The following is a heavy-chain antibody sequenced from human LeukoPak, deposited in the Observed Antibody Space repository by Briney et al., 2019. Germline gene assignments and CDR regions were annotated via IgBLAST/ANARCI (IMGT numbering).Heavy chain of an antibody. CDR2: IISKTDGGTT. CDR1: GFTFSSCN. Sequence: GGSLILSCAASGFTFSSCNMNWVRQAPGKGLEWVGRIISKTDGGTTDYAAPVKGRFTISRDDSKNTLYLQMNSLKTEDTAVYYCTTDGYSSNFLVSWGQGTLVTVSS. V-gene: IGHV3-15*01. D-gene: IGHD6-13*01. CDR3: TTDGYSSNFLVS. J-gene: IGHJ5*02.